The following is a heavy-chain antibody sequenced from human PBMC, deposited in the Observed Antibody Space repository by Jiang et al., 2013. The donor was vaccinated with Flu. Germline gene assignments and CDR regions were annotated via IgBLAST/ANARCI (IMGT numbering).Heavy chain of an antibody. J-gene: IGHJ5*01. Sequence: GAEVKKPGESLRISCQGSGYTFKNYWLAWVRQMPGKGLEWMGHIFPHDSDARYNPSFEGQVTISADKSINTAYLQWNTLKASDSAMYYCARGYGSCSGTTCTSYNWFDSWGQGTLVTVSS. CDR3: ARGYGSCSGTTCTSYNWFDS. D-gene: IGHD1-26*01. V-gene: IGHV5-51*01. CDR1: GYTFKNYW. CDR2: IFPHDSDA.